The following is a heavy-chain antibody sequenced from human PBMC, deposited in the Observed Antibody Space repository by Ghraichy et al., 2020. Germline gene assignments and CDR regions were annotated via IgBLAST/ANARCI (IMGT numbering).Heavy chain of an antibody. V-gene: IGHV3-23*01. CDR1: GFPFSTYD. CDR2: ISSSGRTT. CDR3: ADDYGLTSAFDV. J-gene: IGHJ3*01. D-gene: IGHD4-17*01. Sequence: GGSLRLSCAASGFPFSTYDMSWVRQAPGKGLEWVSTISSSGRTTYYADSVKGRFTVSRDDSKNTLYLRMNSLRAEDTAVYYCADDYGLTSAFDVWGQGTMVTVSS.